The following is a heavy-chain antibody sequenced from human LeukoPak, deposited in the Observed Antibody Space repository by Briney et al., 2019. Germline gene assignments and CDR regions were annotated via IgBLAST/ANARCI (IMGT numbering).Heavy chain of an antibody. V-gene: IGHV3-74*01. J-gene: IGHJ4*02. D-gene: IGHD6-6*01. Sequence: GGSLRLSCAVSGLSLSNYWIHWVRHAPGKGLVWVSHIPGDGSGIIYAESVRGRYTISTDSASNTVYLQMNSLRAEDTAVYYCALIAARPGFDYWGQGTLVTVSS. CDR1: GLSLSNYW. CDR2: IPGDGSGI. CDR3: ALIAARPGFDY.